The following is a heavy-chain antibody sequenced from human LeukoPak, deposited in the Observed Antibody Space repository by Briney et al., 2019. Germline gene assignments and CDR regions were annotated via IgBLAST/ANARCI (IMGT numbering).Heavy chain of an antibody. CDR2: IRYDGSNK. CDR1: GFTFSSYG. D-gene: IGHD3-3*01. J-gene: IGHJ3*02. V-gene: IGHV3-30*02. Sequence: GGSLRLSCAASGFTFSSYGMHWVRQAPGKGLEWVAFIRYDGSNKYYADSVKGRFTISRDNSKNTLYLQMNSLRAEDTAVYYCAKDLVWEERFLEWLFHDAFDIWGQGTMVTVSS. CDR3: AKDLVWEERFLEWLFHDAFDI.